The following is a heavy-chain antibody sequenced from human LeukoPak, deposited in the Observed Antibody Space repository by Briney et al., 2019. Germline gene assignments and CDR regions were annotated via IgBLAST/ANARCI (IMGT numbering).Heavy chain of an antibody. Sequence: SETLSLTCTVSGGSISSYYWSWIRQPPGKGLEWIGEINHSGSTNYNPSLKSRVTISVDTSKNQFSLKLSSVTAADTAVYYCARRYYYDSSGYYLDDYWGQGTLVTVSS. J-gene: IGHJ4*02. CDR1: GGSISSYY. D-gene: IGHD3-22*01. CDR3: ARRYYYDSSGYYLDDY. CDR2: INHSGST. V-gene: IGHV4-34*01.